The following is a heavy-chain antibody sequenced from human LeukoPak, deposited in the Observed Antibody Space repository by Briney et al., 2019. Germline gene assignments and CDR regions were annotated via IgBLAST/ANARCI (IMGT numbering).Heavy chain of an antibody. CDR2: IYTTSTYT. J-gene: IGHJ4*02. CDR1: GCRFSSYR. CDR3: VRELSGSSYLYYFEH. Sequence: GGALLISCGASGCRFSSYRFNWVRQAPGKGLEWVASIYTTSTYTWYASSVKRRFTIPTNNTQNSLYLQMNRLTLEDTAVYYCVRELSGSSYLYYFEHWGQGTLVTVSS. D-gene: IGHD4-11*01. V-gene: IGHV3-21*01.